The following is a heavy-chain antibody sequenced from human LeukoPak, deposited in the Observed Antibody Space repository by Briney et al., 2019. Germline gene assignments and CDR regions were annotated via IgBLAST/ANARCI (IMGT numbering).Heavy chain of an antibody. D-gene: IGHD2-2*02. CDR3: ARGPFYQLLYPHSPRKTYYFDY. Sequence: SETLSLTCAVYGGSFSGYYWSWIRQPPGKGLEWIGEINHSGSTNYNPSLKSRVTISVDTSKNQFSLKLSSVTAADTAVYYCARGPFYQLLYPHSPRKTYYFDYWGQGTLVTVSS. V-gene: IGHV4-34*01. J-gene: IGHJ4*02. CDR1: GGSFSGYY. CDR2: INHSGST.